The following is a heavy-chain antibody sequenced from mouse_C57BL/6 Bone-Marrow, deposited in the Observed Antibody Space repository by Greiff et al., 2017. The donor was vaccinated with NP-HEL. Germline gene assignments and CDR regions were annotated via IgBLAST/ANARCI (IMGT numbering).Heavy chain of an antibody. Sequence: VHLVESGAELARPGASVKLSCKASGYTFTSYGISWVKQRTGQGLEWIGEIYPRSGNTYYNEKFKGKATLTADKSSSTAYMELRSLTSEDSAVYFCARATLGWVFDYWGQGTTLTVSS. V-gene: IGHV1-81*01. CDR3: ARATLGWVFDY. J-gene: IGHJ2*01. CDR1: GYTFTSYG. D-gene: IGHD1-1*01. CDR2: IYPRSGNT.